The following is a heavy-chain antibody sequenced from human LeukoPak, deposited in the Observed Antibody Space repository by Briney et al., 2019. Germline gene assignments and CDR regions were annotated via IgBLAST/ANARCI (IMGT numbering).Heavy chain of an antibody. CDR1: GFTFSHFG. V-gene: IGHV3-30*15. D-gene: IGHD3-16*01. CDR2: ISYDGSEK. CDR3: ARDLGGPDF. Sequence: PVRSLRLSCAASGFTFSHFGMQWVRQAPGKGLEWVAFISYDGSEKYYADSVKGRFTISTDNSKNTMYLQMSSLRTNDTAVYFCARDLGGPDFWGQGTLATVSS. J-gene: IGHJ4*02.